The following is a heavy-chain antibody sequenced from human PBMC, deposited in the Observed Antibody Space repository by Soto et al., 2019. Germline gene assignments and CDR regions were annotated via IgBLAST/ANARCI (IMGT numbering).Heavy chain of an antibody. CDR1: GGSISSGGYS. D-gene: IGHD1-26*01. J-gene: IGHJ3*02. CDR2: IYHSGST. V-gene: IGHV4-30-2*01. CDR3: ARVSGSYYLGAFDI. Sequence: SETLSLTCAVSGGSISSGGYSWSWIRQPPGKGLEWIGYIYHSGSTYYNPSLKSRVTISVDRSKNQFSLKLSSVTAADTAVYYCARVSGSYYLGAFDIWGQGTMVTVSS.